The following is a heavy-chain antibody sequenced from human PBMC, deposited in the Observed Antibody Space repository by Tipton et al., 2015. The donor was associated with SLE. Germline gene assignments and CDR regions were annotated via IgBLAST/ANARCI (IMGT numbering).Heavy chain of an antibody. Sequence: LRLSCTVSGGSLSSYYWRWIRQPPGKGLEWIGYIYYSGSTNYNPSLKSRVTISVDTSKNQFSLKLSSVTAADTAVYYCARVAGGDGYMLFDYSGQGTLFSVSS. CDR1: GGSLSSYY. D-gene: IGHD5-24*01. J-gene: IGHJ4*02. CDR3: ARVAGGDGYMLFDY. CDR2: IYYSGST. V-gene: IGHV4-59*01.